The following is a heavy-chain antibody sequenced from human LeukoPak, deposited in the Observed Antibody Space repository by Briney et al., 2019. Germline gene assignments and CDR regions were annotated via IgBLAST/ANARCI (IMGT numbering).Heavy chain of an antibody. CDR2: ISGSGDST. D-gene: IGHD6-19*01. J-gene: IGHJ3*02. CDR1: GFTFSSYA. V-gene: IGHV3-23*01. CDR3: AKRAVAGTGRGFDI. Sequence: GGSLRLSCAASGFTFSSYAMNWVRQAPGKGLEWVSLISGSGDSTDYADSVKGRFTISRDNSKNTLYLQINSLRADDTAVYYCAKRAVAGTGRGFDIWGQGTLVAVSS.